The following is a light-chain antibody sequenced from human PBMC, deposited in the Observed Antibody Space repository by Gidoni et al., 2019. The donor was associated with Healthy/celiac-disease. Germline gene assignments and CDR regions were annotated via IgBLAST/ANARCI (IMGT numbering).Light chain of an antibody. CDR2: DAS. CDR3: QPYDNLPCT. Sequence: DIQMTQSRSSLSASVGYRVTITCQASQDISNYLNWYPQKPGKAPKLMIYDASNLETGVPSRFSGSGSWTDFTFTLSSLQPDDIATSYCQPYDNLPCTFGQGTKLEIK. J-gene: IGKJ2*02. CDR1: QDISNY. V-gene: IGKV1-33*01.